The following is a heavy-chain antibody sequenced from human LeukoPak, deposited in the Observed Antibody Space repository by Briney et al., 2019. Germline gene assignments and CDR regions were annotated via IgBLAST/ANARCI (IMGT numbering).Heavy chain of an antibody. V-gene: IGHV1-8*01. Sequence: GASVKVSCKASGYTLTSYDINWVRQATGQGLEWMGWMNPNSGNTGYAQKFQGRVTMTRNTSISTAYMELSSLRSEDTAVYYCARGPHRYCSGGSCVIDHWGQGTLVTVSS. CDR3: ARGPHRYCSGGSCVIDH. J-gene: IGHJ4*02. CDR2: MNPNSGNT. D-gene: IGHD2-15*01. CDR1: GYTLTSYD.